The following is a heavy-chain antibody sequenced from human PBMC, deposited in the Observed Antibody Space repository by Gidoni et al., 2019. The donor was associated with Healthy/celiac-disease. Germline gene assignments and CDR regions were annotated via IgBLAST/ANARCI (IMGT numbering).Heavy chain of an antibody. CDR1: GFTFISYA. CDR3: ARDGLSDIVVVPAAIGSYYYYMDV. J-gene: IGHJ6*03. CDR2: ISYDGSNT. V-gene: IGHV3-30-3*01. Sequence: QVQLVESGGVVGQPGRSRRLTCAASGFTFISYAMHCVRQAPGKGLEWVAVISYDGSNTYYADSVKGRFTISRDNSKNTLYLQMNSLRAEDTAVYYCARDGLSDIVVVPAAIGSYYYYMDVWGKGTTVTVSS. D-gene: IGHD2-2*02.